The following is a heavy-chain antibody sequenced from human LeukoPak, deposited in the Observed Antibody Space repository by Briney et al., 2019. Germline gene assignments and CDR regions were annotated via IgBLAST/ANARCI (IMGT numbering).Heavy chain of an antibody. Sequence: SETLSLTCTVSGGSISSYYWSWIRQPPGKGLEWIGYTYYSGSTNYNPSLKSRVTISVDTSKNQFSLKLSSVTAADTAVYYCARHSVGASLFDYWGQGTLVTVSS. D-gene: IGHD1-26*01. V-gene: IGHV4-59*08. CDR2: TYYSGST. CDR3: ARHSVGASLFDY. J-gene: IGHJ4*02. CDR1: GGSISSYY.